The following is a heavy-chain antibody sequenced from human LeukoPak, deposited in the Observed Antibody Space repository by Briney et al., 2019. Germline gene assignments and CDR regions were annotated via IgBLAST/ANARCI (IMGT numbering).Heavy chain of an antibody. CDR1: GFTFSSYA. D-gene: IGHD4-23*01. Sequence: PGGSLRLSCAASGFTFSSYAMHWVRQAPGKGLEWVAVISYDGSNKYYADSVKGRFTISRDNSKNTLYLQMNSLRAEDTAVYYCARDGNGARYYYYYGMDVWGQGTTVTVSS. V-gene: IGHV3-30-3*01. CDR3: ARDGNGARYYYYYGMDV. J-gene: IGHJ6*02. CDR2: ISYDGSNK.